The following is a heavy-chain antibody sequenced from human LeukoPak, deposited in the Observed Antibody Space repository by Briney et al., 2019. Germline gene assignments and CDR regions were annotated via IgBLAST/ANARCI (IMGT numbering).Heavy chain of an antibody. J-gene: IGHJ4*02. V-gene: IGHV3-20*04. CDR1: GFTFDDYG. CDR2: INWNGGST. Sequence: GGSLRLSCAASGFTFDDYGMSWVRQAPGKGLEWVSGINWNGGSTGYADSVKGRFTISRDNAKNSLYLQMNSLRAEDTALYYCAKDGLTMVRGVIERYYYDSSGYYFDYWGQGTLVTVSS. CDR3: AKDGLTMVRGVIERYYYDSSGYYFDY. D-gene: IGHD3-22*01.